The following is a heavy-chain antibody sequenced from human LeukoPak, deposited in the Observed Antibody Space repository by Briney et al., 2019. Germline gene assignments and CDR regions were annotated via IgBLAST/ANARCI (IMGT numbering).Heavy chain of an antibody. Sequence: GGSLRLSCAASGFTFISYAMSWVRQAPGKGLEWVAVISYDGSNKYYADSVKGRFTISRDNSKNTLYLQMNSLRAEDTAVYYCARDLDSSGWWDYYYGMDVWGQGTTVTVSS. J-gene: IGHJ6*02. D-gene: IGHD6-19*01. V-gene: IGHV3-30-3*01. CDR1: GFTFISYA. CDR2: ISYDGSNK. CDR3: ARDLDSSGWWDYYYGMDV.